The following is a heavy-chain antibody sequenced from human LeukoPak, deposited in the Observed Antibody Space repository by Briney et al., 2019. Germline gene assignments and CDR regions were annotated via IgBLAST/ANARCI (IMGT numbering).Heavy chain of an antibody. CDR1: GFTFNTYA. J-gene: IGHJ4*02. Sequence: GGSLRLSCAASGFTFNTYAMSWVRQAPGKGLEWVSAIGGGGTSTYYADSVRGRFIISRDNSENTVYLQMNSLSDEDTAVYYCAKEEAWGVNAFDHWGQGTLVTVSS. CDR2: IGGGGTST. D-gene: IGHD3-10*01. V-gene: IGHV3-23*01. CDR3: AKEEAWGVNAFDH.